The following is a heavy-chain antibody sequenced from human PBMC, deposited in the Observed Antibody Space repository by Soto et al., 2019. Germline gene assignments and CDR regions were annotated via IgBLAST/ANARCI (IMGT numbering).Heavy chain of an antibody. V-gene: IGHV3-49*03. CDR2: IRSKGYGGTT. Sequence: GESLKISCTGSGFTFGDFGMSWFRQAPGKGLEWLSFIRSKGYGGTTESAASVRGRFITSRDDSKSIAYLQMNSLKTEDTAVYYCASLTSWSQEYYYGMDVWGQGTTVTVSS. D-gene: IGHD2-2*01. J-gene: IGHJ6*02. CDR1: GFTFGDFG. CDR3: ASLTSWSQEYYYGMDV.